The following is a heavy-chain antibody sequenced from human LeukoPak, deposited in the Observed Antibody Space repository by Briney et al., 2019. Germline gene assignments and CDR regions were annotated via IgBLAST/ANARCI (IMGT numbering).Heavy chain of an antibody. Sequence: GGSLRLSCAASGFTFSTYAMHWVRQAPGKGLEYVSGISANGYSTYYANSVKGRFTISRDNSKNTLYLQMGSLRAEDMAVYYCARGYNYGRFLDYWGQGTLVTVSS. D-gene: IGHD1-1*01. J-gene: IGHJ4*02. V-gene: IGHV3-64*01. CDR2: ISANGYST. CDR3: ARGYNYGRFLDY. CDR1: GFTFSTYA.